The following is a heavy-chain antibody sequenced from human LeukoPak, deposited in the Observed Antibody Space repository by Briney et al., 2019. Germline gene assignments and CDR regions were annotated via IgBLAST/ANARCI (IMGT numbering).Heavy chain of an antibody. J-gene: IGHJ4*02. V-gene: IGHV3-21*06. CDR2: ISSSGSYI. CDR3: ARDYEDSSGYCYYDY. CDR1: GFSFSSNA. Sequence: PGGSLRLSCAASGFSFSSNAINWVRQAPGKGLEWVSSISSSGSYIYYADSVKGRFTISRDNAKNSLYLQMNSLRAEDTAVYYCARDYEDSSGYCYYDYWGQGTLVTVSS. D-gene: IGHD3-22*01.